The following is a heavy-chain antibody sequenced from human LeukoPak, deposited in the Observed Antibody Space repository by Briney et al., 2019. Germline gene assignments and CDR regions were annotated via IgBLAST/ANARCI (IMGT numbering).Heavy chain of an antibody. Sequence: GGSLRLSCAASGFTFSIYSINWVRQAPGKGLEWVSSISSSSSYIYYADSVKGRFTISRDNSKYTLYLQMNSLRAEDTAVYYCAKILTAAGLDYWGQGTQLTVSS. CDR1: GFTFSIYS. CDR3: AKILTAAGLDY. V-gene: IGHV3-21*04. J-gene: IGHJ4*02. D-gene: IGHD6-13*01. CDR2: ISSSSSYI.